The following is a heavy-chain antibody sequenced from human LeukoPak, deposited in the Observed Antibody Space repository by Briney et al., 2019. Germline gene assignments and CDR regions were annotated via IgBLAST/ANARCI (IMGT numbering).Heavy chain of an antibody. D-gene: IGHD3-16*01. CDR2: IIPIFGTA. CDR3: ATPGEITFGGVLDY. CDR1: GCTFSSYA. J-gene: IGHJ4*02. Sequence: SVKVSCKASGCTFSSYAISWVRQAPGQGLEWMGGIIPIFGTANYAQKFQGRVTITADESTNTAYMELNRLRSEDTAVYYCATPGEITFGGVLDYWGQGTLVTVSS. V-gene: IGHV1-69*01.